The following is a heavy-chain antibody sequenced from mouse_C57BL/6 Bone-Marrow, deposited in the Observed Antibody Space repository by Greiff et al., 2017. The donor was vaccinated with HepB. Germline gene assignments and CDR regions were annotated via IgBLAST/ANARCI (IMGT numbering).Heavy chain of an antibody. CDR2: IYPGDGAT. J-gene: IGHJ1*03. V-gene: IGHV1-82*01. D-gene: IGHD4-1*01. Sequence: QVQLQQSGPELVKPGASVKISCKASGYAFSSSWMNWVKQRPGKGLEWIGRIYPGDGATNYNGKFKGKATLTADKSSSTAYMQLSSLTSEDSAVYFCARDWDRGYFDVWGTGTTVTVSS. CDR3: ARDWDRGYFDV. CDR1: GYAFSSSW.